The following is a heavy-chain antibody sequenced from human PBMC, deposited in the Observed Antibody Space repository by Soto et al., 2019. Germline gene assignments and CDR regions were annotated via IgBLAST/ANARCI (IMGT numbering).Heavy chain of an antibody. CDR2: IYKSTTT. D-gene: IGHD2-15*01. CDR1: GDSISTFDYF. CDR3: ARGRYCLTGRCFPNWFDS. V-gene: IGHV4-30-4*01. J-gene: IGHJ5*01. Sequence: TLSLTCSVSGDSISTFDYFWAWIRQPPGQALEYIGYIYKSTTTYYNPSFESRVAISLDTSKSQFSLTVTSVTTADTAVYFCARGRYCLTGRCFPNWFDSWGQGTLVTVSS.